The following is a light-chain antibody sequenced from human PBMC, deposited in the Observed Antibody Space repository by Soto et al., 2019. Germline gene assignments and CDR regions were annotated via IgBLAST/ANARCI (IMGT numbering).Light chain of an antibody. CDR2: RAS. J-gene: IGKJ1*01. CDR3: QHYNNYPWT. CDR1: QSISNW. V-gene: IGKV1-5*03. Sequence: DIQMTQSPSTLSASVGDRVTITCRASQSISNWLAWYQQKPGKAPNLLIYRASSLESGVPPSFSGSGSGTEFTLTISSLQPDDFGTYYCQHYNNYPWTFGQGTKVEIK.